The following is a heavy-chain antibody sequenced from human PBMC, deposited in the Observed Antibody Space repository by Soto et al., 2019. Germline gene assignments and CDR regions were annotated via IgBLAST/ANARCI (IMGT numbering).Heavy chain of an antibody. CDR2: INAYKGNT. CDR1: GYTFTSYG. CDR3: ASDWFGIDY. J-gene: IGHJ4*02. Sequence: QVQLVQSGAEVKKPGASVKVSCKASGYTFTSYGISWVRQAPGQGLEWMGWINAYKGNTNYARHLQVRVTMTAATSTRTAYMALRSLRSDDTAVYYGASDWFGIDYWGQGTLVTVSS. V-gene: IGHV1-18*01. D-gene: IGHD3-16*01.